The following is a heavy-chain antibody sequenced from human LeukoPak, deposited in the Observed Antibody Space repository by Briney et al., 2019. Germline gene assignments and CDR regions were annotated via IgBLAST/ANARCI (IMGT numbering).Heavy chain of an antibody. CDR2: ISAYNGNT. CDR3: AIAYYYGSGSYTRVDAFDI. V-gene: IGHV1-18*01. Sequence: ASVKVSCKASGYTFTSYGISWVRQAPGQGLEWMGWISAYNGNTNYAQKLQGRVTMTTDTSTSTAYMELRSLRSDDTAVYYCAIAYYYGSGSYTRVDAFDIWGQGTMVTVSS. J-gene: IGHJ3*02. CDR1: GYTFTSYG. D-gene: IGHD3-10*01.